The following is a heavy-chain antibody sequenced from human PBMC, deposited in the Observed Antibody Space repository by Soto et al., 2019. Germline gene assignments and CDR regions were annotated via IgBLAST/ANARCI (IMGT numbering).Heavy chain of an antibody. J-gene: IGHJ4*02. CDR3: VRNSSRLDY. V-gene: IGHV3-21*01. D-gene: IGHD2-2*01. CDR1: GFTFNSYS. CDR2: ITSDTPFT. Sequence: EVQLVETGGGLVKPGGSLRVSCAASGFTFNSYSMAWVRQAPGKGLEWVSSITSDTPFTFYADSVKGRFTMSRDNANNSLYLQMNSLRAEDTAVCFCVRNSSRLDYWGQGALVTVSS.